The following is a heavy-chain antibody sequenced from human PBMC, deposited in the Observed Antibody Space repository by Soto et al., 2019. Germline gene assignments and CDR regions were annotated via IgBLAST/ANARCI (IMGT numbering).Heavy chain of an antibody. CDR1: GGTFISYA. D-gene: IGHD3-3*01. CDR3: AAAVWRGYSEYYYGMDV. J-gene: IGHJ6*02. V-gene: IGHV1-69*13. Sequence: VASVKVSCKAFGGTFISYAFSWVRQAPGQGLEWMGGTIPIFSTTHYAQNFQGRVTITADGSTSTAYMELSSLRSEDTAVYYCAAAVWRGYSEYYYGMDVWGLGTTVTVSS. CDR2: TIPIFSTT.